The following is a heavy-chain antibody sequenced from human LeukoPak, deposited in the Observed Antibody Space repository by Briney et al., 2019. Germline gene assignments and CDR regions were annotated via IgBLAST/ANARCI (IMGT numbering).Heavy chain of an antibody. J-gene: IGHJ3*02. Sequence: ASVKVSCKASGGTFSSYAISWVRQAPGQGLEWMGGIIPIFGTANYAQKFQGRVTITADESTSTAYMELSSLRSEDTAVYYCARVILVRGVISLGAFDIWGQGTMVTVSS. CDR3: ARVILVRGVISLGAFDI. V-gene: IGHV1-69*13. D-gene: IGHD3-10*01. CDR1: GGTFSSYA. CDR2: IIPIFGTA.